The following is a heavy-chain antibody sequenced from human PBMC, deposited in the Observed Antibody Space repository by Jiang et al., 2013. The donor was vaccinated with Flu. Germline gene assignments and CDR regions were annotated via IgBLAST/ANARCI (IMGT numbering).Heavy chain of an antibody. Sequence: GPGLVKPSQTLSLTCTVSGASLSRSFYYWNWIRQPAGKGLEWIGRFHSSGNTNYNPSLRSRVTISADMSKNQFSLNLSSVTAADTAVYYCAREDTFLGEYYFDSWGQGTLVTVSS. V-gene: IGHV4-61*02. D-gene: IGHD3-10*01. CDR3: AREDTFLGEYYFDS. CDR2: FHSSGNT. J-gene: IGHJ4*02. CDR1: GASLSRSFYY.